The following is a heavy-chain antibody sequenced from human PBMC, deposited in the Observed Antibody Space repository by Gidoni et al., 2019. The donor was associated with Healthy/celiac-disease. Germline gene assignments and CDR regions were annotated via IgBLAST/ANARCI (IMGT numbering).Heavy chain of an antibody. V-gene: IGHV4-39*01. CDR3: ASGEQQLVDY. J-gene: IGHJ4*02. D-gene: IGHD6-13*01. CDR2: IYYSGST. Sequence: QLQLQESGPGLVKPSATLSLTCTVSGGSISSSSYYWGWIRQPPGKGLEWIGSIYYSGSTYYNPSLKSRVTISVDTSKNQFSRKLSSVTAADTAVYYCASGEQQLVDYWGQGTLVTVSS. CDR1: GGSISSSSYY.